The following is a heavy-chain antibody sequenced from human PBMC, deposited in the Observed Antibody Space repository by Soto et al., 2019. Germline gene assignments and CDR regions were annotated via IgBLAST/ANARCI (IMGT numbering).Heavy chain of an antibody. V-gene: IGHV3-74*01. CDR3: ARGERGGFDF. CDR2: IHSDGSST. J-gene: IGHJ3*01. D-gene: IGHD1-26*01. CDR1: GFTFSYYW. Sequence: EVQLLESGGGLVQPGESLRLSCAASGFTFSYYWMHWVRPAPGLGLVWVSRIHSDGSSTTYADSVKGRFTISRDNARNTLSLQMNSLRAGDRAVYYCARGERGGFDFWGQGTVVTVSS.